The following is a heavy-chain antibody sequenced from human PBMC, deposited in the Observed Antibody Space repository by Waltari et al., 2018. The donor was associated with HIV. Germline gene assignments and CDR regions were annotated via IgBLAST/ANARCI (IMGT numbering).Heavy chain of an antibody. Sequence: QVHLQQWGAGLLKSSATLSLPCAVYGDSFSGYYWNWIRQPPGKGLEWIGEINPGESANYTPSLKSRVSISVDTSKNHFSLNLRSVTAADTAVYYCARGYYYDSSGHYQFDYWGHGSLVTVSS. V-gene: IGHV4-34*01. CDR1: GDSFSGYY. D-gene: IGHD3-22*01. CDR3: ARGYYYDSSGHYQFDY. J-gene: IGHJ4*01. CDR2: INPGESA.